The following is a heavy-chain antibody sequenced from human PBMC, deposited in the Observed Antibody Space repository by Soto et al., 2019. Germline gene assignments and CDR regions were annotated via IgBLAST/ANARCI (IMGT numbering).Heavy chain of an antibody. CDR3: ARAAVRAARPSELWFDP. V-gene: IGHV1-69*06. Sequence: QVHLVQSGAEVKKPGSSVKVSCKASGGTFSSYAISWVRQAPGQGLEWMGGLIPIFGTANYAQKFQGRVTITADKSTSTDYMELSSLRSEDTAVYYCARAAVRAARPSELWFDPWGQGTLVTFAS. CDR1: GGTFSSYA. J-gene: IGHJ5*02. CDR2: LIPIFGTA. D-gene: IGHD6-6*01.